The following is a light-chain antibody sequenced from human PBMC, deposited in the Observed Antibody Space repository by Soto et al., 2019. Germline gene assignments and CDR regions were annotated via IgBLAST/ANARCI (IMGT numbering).Light chain of an antibody. CDR3: XXXXXXPRT. Sequence: GDRVTITCRASQDIGIYLSWYQQKSGGVPRLLIYTASTLQSGVPSRXXXXXXGTXFTLTISSLQPEDAATYFCXXXXXXPRTFGQGTKVEIK. CDR1: QDIGIY. J-gene: IGKJ1*01. CDR2: TAS. V-gene: IGKV1-27*01.